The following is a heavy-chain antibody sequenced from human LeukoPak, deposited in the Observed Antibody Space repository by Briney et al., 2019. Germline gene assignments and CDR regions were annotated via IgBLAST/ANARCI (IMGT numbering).Heavy chain of an antibody. CDR1: GFTFRSNW. Sequence: GGSLRLSCAASGFTFRSNWMHWVRQDRGKGLVWVSRINSDGSRTSYADSVKGRFTISRDNAKNTLYLQMNSLRAVDTAVYYCVLSTNGFDMWGQGTMVTVSS. D-gene: IGHD2/OR15-2a*01. J-gene: IGHJ3*02. V-gene: IGHV3-74*01. CDR3: VLSTNGFDM. CDR2: INSDGSRT.